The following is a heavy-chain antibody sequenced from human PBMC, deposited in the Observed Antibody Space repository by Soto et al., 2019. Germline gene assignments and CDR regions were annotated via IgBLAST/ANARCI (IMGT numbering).Heavy chain of an antibody. CDR3: AKGGDFWSGYYMGGDH. CDR2: ISYDGSNK. V-gene: IGHV3-30*18. J-gene: IGHJ4*02. Sequence: QVQLVESGGGVVQPGRSLRLSCAASGFTFSSYGMHWVRQAPGKGLEWVAVISYDGSNKYYADSVKGRFTISRDNSKNKLYLQMNSLRAEETAVYYCAKGGDFWSGYYMGGDHWGQGTLVTVSS. D-gene: IGHD3-3*01. CDR1: GFTFSSYG.